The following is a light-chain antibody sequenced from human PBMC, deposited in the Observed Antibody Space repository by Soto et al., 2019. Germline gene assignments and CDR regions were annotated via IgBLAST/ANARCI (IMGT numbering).Light chain of an antibody. CDR1: QSVNSKY. CDR3: QQYDNSHLT. V-gene: IGKV3-20*01. CDR2: GTS. Sequence: MVLTQSPGTLSLSPGERATLSCRASQSVNSKYLAWYQQKPGQAPSLLIYGTSSRATGIPDRFSASGSGTDFTLTISRLEPEDFAVYYCQQYDNSHLTFGGGTKVEIK. J-gene: IGKJ4*01.